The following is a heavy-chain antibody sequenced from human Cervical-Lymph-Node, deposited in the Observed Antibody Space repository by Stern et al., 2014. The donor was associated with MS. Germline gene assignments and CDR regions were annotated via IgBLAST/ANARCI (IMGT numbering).Heavy chain of an antibody. V-gene: IGHV3-21*01. CDR3: AKYCSDSICNGFDH. J-gene: IGHJ4*02. CDR2: ISSTATYI. Sequence: EEQLVESGGGLVKPGGSLRLSCAASGFTFSRYSMNWVRQAPGQGLEWVSSISSTATYIYYSDSVRGRFTISRDNAKTALFLQMNSLRVEDTAVYYCAKYCSDSICNGFDHWGQGALVTVSS. D-gene: IGHD2-15*01. CDR1: GFTFSRYS.